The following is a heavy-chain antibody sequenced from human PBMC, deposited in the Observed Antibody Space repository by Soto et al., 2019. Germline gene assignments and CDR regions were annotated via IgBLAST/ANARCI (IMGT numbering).Heavy chain of an antibody. J-gene: IGHJ4*02. CDR1: GYKFSSYW. D-gene: IGHD3-22*01. CDR2: IDPKDSYT. Sequence: PGESLKISCKGSGYKFSSYWVSWVRQMPGGGLEWMGRIDPKDSYTTYSPSFEGHVTISADKSISTAYLQWSSLKASDTAMYYCAKPGYYDSSGYSGGLNYWGQGTLVTVSS. CDR3: AKPGYYDSSGYSGGLNY. V-gene: IGHV5-10-1*01.